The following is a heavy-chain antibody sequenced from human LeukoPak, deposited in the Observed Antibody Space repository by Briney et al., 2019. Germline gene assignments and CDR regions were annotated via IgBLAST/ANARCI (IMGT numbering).Heavy chain of an antibody. J-gene: IGHJ6*03. CDR3: ARARGWEPNYYYYYMDV. CDR2: IWYDGSNK. D-gene: IGHD1-26*01. Sequence: GGSLRLSCIPSGFTFNSYAMFWVRQAPGKGLEWVSLIWYDGSNKYYADSVKGRFTISRDNSKNTLYLQMNSLRAEDTAVYYCARARGWEPNYYYYYMDVWGKGTTVTVCS. V-gene: IGHV3-33*07. CDR1: GFTFNSYA.